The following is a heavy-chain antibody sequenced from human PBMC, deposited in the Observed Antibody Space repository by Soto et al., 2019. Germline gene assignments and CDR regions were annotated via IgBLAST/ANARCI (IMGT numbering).Heavy chain of an antibody. D-gene: IGHD3-22*01. V-gene: IGHV1-3*01. Sequence: ASVKVSCKASGYTFTSYAMHWVRQAPGQRLEWMGWINAGNGNTKYSQKFQGRVTITRDTSASTAYMELSSLRSEDTAVYYCARLTLAHDSSGYHIFDYWGLGTLVTVSS. CDR2: INAGNGNT. CDR3: ARLTLAHDSSGYHIFDY. J-gene: IGHJ4*02. CDR1: GYTFTSYA.